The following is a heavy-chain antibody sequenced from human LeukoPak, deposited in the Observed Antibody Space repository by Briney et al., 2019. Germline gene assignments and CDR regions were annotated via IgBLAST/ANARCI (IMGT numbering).Heavy chain of an antibody. V-gene: IGHV3-74*01. Sequence: GGSLRLSCAVSGLTFSSYWMHWVRQAPGKGLVWVSRINREGGSTSYADSVKGRFTISRDNAKNTLYLQMNSLRAEDTAVYYCASRDQSCSGDTCYPIDYWGQGTLVTVSS. CDR2: INREGGST. CDR1: GLTFSSYW. J-gene: IGHJ4*02. CDR3: ASRDQSCSGDTCYPIDY. D-gene: IGHD2-15*01.